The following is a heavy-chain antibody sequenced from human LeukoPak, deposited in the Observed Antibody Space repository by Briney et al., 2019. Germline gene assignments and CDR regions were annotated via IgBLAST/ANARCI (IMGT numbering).Heavy chain of an antibody. CDR3: ARGRLFYDSTGYFI. Sequence: SVKVSCKASGFTFTSSAMQWVRQARGQRLEWIGWIVVGSGNTNYAQKFQERVTITRDMSTSTAYMELSSLRSEDTAVYYCARGRLFYDSTGYFIWGPGAIVTVSS. D-gene: IGHD3-22*01. CDR1: GFTFTSSA. CDR2: IVVGSGNT. V-gene: IGHV1-58*02. J-gene: IGHJ3*02.